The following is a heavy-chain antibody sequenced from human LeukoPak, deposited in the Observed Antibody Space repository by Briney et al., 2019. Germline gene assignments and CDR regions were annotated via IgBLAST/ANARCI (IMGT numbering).Heavy chain of an antibody. J-gene: IGHJ5*02. CDR1: GFTVSSNY. CDR2: IYSGGST. CDR3: ASLGGDYYDRSGYYLST. D-gene: IGHD3-22*01. V-gene: IGHV3-53*01. Sequence: GGSLRLSCAASGFTVSSNYMSWVRQAPGKGLEWVSVIYSGGSTYYADSVKGRFTISRDNSKNTLYLQMNSLRAEDTAVYYCASLGGDYYDRSGYYLSTWGQGTLVTVSS.